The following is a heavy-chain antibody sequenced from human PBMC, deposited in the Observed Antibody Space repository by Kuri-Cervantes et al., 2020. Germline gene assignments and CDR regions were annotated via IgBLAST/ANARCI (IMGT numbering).Heavy chain of an antibody. Sequence: ETLSLTCAASGFTFSSYAMSWVRQAPGKGLEWVSAISGSGGSTYYADSVKGRFTISRDNSRNTLYLQMNSLRAEDTAVYYCAKIIYGLGYCSGGSCQDRFDYWGQGTLVTVSS. D-gene: IGHD2-15*01. CDR1: GFTFSSYA. V-gene: IGHV3-23*01. J-gene: IGHJ4*02. CDR3: AKIIYGLGYCSGGSCQDRFDY. CDR2: ISGSGGST.